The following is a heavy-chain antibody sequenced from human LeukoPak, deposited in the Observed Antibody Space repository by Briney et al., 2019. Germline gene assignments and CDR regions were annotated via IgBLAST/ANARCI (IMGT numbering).Heavy chain of an antibody. D-gene: IGHD3-10*01. CDR3: TRYYGSGSPPFDY. J-gene: IGHJ4*02. Sequence: AGTLRLSCAASGFTFSSYSMNWVRQAPGKGLGWVSSISSSSSYIYYADSVKGRFTISRDNAKNSLYLQMNSLRAEDTAVYYCTRYYGSGSPPFDYWGQGTLVTVSS. CDR2: ISSSSSYI. CDR1: GFTFSSYS. V-gene: IGHV3-21*01.